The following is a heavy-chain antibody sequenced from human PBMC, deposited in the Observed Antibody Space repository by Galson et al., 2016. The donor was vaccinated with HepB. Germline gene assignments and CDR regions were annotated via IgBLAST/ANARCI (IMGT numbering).Heavy chain of an antibody. Sequence: SLRLSCAASGFTFSTYWMSWVRQAPGKGLEWVANIKPDGRDKYYVDSVKGRFTISRDTAKSSLYLQMNSLRAEDTAVYYCARRQMYNTSAVDYWGQGTLVTVSS. CDR2: IKPDGRDK. D-gene: IGHD1-14*01. CDR1: GFTFSTYW. J-gene: IGHJ4*02. V-gene: IGHV3-7*01. CDR3: ARRQMYNTSAVDY.